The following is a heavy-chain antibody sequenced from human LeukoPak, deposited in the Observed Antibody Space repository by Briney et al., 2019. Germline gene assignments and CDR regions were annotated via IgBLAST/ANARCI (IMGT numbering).Heavy chain of an antibody. J-gene: IGHJ5*02. CDR1: GFTFSGFW. V-gene: IGHV3-7*03. D-gene: IGHD6-13*01. CDR2: INSDGSEG. CDR3: ARAAGWLDP. Sequence: GGSLRLSCAVSGFTFSGFWMSWSREAPGKGLEWVASINSDGSEGYYADVVKGRFIISRDNTKKSLYLQMNSLRVEDTAVYYCARAAGWLDPWGRGTLVTVPS.